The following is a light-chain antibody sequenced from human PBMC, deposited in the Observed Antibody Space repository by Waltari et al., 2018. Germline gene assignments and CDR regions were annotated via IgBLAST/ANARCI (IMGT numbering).Light chain of an antibody. CDR1: EKIQRY. V-gene: IGKV1-39*01. J-gene: IGKJ1*01. CDR3: QHTYSNPPP. Sequence: DIQLTQSPPSLSASIGDRITISCRASEKIQRYLNWYQQKAGKAPSLLMFAASTLENGVPSTFSGSGSGTDVTLTISSPQHEDVATYYCQHTYSNPPPSGPGTKVEIK. CDR2: AAS.